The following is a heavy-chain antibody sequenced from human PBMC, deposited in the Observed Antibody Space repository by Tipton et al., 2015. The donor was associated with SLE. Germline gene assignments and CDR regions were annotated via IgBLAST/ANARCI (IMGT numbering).Heavy chain of an antibody. J-gene: IGHJ6*02. CDR1: GGSIGSSTYY. CDR2: IYYSGDT. CDR3: TRVVAVAATHYYAMDV. D-gene: IGHD2-15*01. V-gene: IGHV4-39*07. Sequence: TLSLTCTVSGGSIGSSTYYWGWIRQPPGRGLEWIGSIYYSGDTHYNPSLRSRVTISVDTSKNDFSLRINSVTAADTAVYYCTRVVAVAATHYYAMDVWGQGTTVTVSS.